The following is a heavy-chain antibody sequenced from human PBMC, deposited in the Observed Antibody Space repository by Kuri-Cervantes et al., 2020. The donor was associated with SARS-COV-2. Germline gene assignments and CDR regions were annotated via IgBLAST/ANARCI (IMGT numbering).Heavy chain of an antibody. CDR1: ETTFPNYD. Sequence: ASVKVSCKAPETTFPNYDINWVRQATGQGLEWMGMVKTNSGNTLYAQIFQGRVTMTRDTSTSTVYLELSRLRSDDTAVYYCARDDLHSSSWDFDYWGQGTLVTVSS. CDR3: ARDDLHSSSWDFDY. D-gene: IGHD6-13*01. CDR2: VKTNSGNT. V-gene: IGHV1-8*01. J-gene: IGHJ4*02.